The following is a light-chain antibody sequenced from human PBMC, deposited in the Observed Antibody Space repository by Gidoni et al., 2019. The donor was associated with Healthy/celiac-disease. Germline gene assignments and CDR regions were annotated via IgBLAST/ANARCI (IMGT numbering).Light chain of an antibody. CDR2: DAS. V-gene: IGKV3-11*01. J-gene: IGKJ1*01. CDR3: QQRSNWPGT. Sequence: EIVLTHSPATLSFSPGERATLSCRASQSVSSYLAWYQQKPGQAPRLLIYDASNRATGIPARFSGSGSGTDFTLTISSLEPEDFAVYYCQQRSNWPGTFGQXTKVEIK. CDR1: QSVSSY.